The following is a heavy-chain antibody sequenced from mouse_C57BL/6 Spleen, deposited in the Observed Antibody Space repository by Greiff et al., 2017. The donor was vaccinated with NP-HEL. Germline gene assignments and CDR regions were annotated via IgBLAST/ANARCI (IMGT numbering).Heavy chain of an antibody. J-gene: IGHJ1*03. V-gene: IGHV3-6*01. CDR1: GYSITSGYY. D-gene: IGHD2-1*01. Sequence: EVKLVESGPGLVKPSQSLSLTCSVTGYSITSGYYWNWIRQFPGNKLEWMGYISYDGSNNYNPSLKNRISITRDTSKNQFFLKLNSVTTEDTATYYCARDGNYVSWYFDVWGTGTTVTVSS. CDR2: ISYDGSN. CDR3: ARDGNYVSWYFDV.